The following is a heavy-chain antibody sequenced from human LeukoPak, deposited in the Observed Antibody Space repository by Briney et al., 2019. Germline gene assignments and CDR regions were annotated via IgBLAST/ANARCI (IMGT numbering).Heavy chain of an antibody. CDR3: AKSRSVVVTVGGDY. D-gene: IGHD2-21*02. J-gene: IGHJ4*02. CDR2: ISYDGSNK. V-gene: IGHV3-30*18. Sequence: PGRSLRLSCAASGLTFSSYGMHWVRQAPGKGLEWVAVISYDGSNKYYADSVKGRFTISRDNSKNTLYLQMNSLRAEDTAVYYCAKSRSVVVTVGGDYWGQGTLVTVSS. CDR1: GLTFSSYG.